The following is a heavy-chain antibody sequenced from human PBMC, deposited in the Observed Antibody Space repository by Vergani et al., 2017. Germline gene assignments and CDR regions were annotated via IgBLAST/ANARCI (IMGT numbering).Heavy chain of an antibody. V-gene: IGHV1-58*02. CDR3: ARDSAAAGRLLVDY. Sequence: QMQLVQSGPEVKQPGTLAKVSCKASGFIFTSSAMQWVRHARGQRLVWIGWIVVCSGNTNYEQKFQERVTITRDMSTSTAYMELSSLRSEDTAVYYCARDSAAAGRLLVDYWGQGTLVTVSS. CDR1: GFIFTSSA. CDR2: IVVCSGNT. D-gene: IGHD6-13*01. J-gene: IGHJ4*02.